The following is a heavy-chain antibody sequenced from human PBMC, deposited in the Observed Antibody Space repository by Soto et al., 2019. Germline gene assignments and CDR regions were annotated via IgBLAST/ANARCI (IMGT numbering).Heavy chain of an antibody. D-gene: IGHD6-13*01. J-gene: IGHJ6*02. CDR1: GFTVSSNY. V-gene: IGHV3-66*01. CDR2: IYSGGST. CDR3: ARDSSSSWYRSYYYYGMDV. Sequence: GGSLRLSCAASGFTVSSNYMSWVRQAPGKGLEWVSVIYSGGSTYYADSVKGRFTISRHNSKNTLYLQMNSLRAEDTDVYYGARDSSSSWYRSYYYYGMDVWGQGTTVTVSS.